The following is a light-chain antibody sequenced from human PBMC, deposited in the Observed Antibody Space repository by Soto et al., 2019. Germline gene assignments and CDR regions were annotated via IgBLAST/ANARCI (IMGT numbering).Light chain of an antibody. CDR3: SASTSSSTYL. CDR2: SFS. CDR1: SSDVGAYNS. V-gene: IGLV2-14*03. J-gene: IGLJ1*01. Sequence: QYALTQPASVSGSPGQSITISCTGTSSDVGAYNSVSWYQQHPDKAPKLIIYSFSYRSAGVSDRFSASKSDNTASLTISGLRTEDEADYYCSASTSSSTYLFGTVTKLTVL.